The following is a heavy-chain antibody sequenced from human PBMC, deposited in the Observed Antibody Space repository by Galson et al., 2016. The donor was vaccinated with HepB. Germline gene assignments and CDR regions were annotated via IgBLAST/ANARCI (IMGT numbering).Heavy chain of an antibody. CDR3: ARSGEPS. CDR2: INQDGIEK. D-gene: IGHD4-17*01. V-gene: IGHV3-7*01. J-gene: IGHJ5*02. CDR1: GFTFSSYW. Sequence: SLRLSCATSGFTFSSYWMTWVRQAPGKGLEWVANINQDGIEKYYVGSVEGRFTISRDNAKKSLYFQMDSLRAEDTAVYYCARSGEPSWGQGTLVTVSS.